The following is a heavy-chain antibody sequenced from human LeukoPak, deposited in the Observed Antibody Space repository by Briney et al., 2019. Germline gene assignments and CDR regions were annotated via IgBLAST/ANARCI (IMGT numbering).Heavy chain of an antibody. V-gene: IGHV4-59*08. CDR1: GGSISSYY. J-gene: IGHJ4*02. CDR3: ARHRLDSGSYSYFDY. Sequence: SETLSLTCTVSGGSISSYYWSWIRQPPGKGLEWIGYTYYSGSTNYNPSLMSRVTISVDTSKNQFSLKLSSVTAADTAVYYCARHRLDSGSYSYFDYWGQGTLVTVSS. D-gene: IGHD1-26*01. CDR2: TYYSGST.